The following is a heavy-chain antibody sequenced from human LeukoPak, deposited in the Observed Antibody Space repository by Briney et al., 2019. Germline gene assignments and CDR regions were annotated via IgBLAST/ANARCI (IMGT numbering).Heavy chain of an antibody. CDR3: ARVLGSSRSSSSNWFDP. D-gene: IGHD6-6*01. V-gene: IGHV1-46*01. J-gene: IGHJ5*02. Sequence: ASVKVSCKASGYTFTSYYMHWVRQAPGQGLEWMGIINPSGGSTSYAQKFQGRVTMTRDMSTSTVYMELSSLRSENTAVYCGARVLGSSRSSSSNWFDPWGQGTLVTVSS. CDR2: INPSGGST. CDR1: GYTFTSYY.